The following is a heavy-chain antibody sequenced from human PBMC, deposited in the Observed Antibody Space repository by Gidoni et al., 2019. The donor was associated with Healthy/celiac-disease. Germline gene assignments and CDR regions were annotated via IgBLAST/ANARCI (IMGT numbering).Heavy chain of an antibody. CDR3: ARDEGGGDAAPFDY. D-gene: IGHD2-21*02. Sequence: QVQLVQSGAEVTKPGSSVKVSCKASGDTISSYAISWVLQAPAQGLEWMGRVIPILGTANYAQKFQGRVPITADKSTSTAYMELSSLRSEDTAVYYCARDEGGGDAAPFDYWGQGTLVTVSS. CDR1: GDTISSYA. CDR2: VIPILGTA. J-gene: IGHJ4*02. V-gene: IGHV1-69*04.